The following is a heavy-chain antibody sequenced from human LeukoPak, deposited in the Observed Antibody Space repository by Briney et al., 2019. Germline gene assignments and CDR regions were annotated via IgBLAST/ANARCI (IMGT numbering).Heavy chain of an antibody. CDR3: AKAAMGEGYFFDN. CDR1: GFTFTSYD. V-gene: IGHV1-8*01. Sequence: GASVTVSCKASGFTFTSYDINWVRQATGQGLEWMGWMNSNSGNTGYAEKFQGRVTMTRNTSISTAYMELSSLRSEDTAVYYCAKAAMGEGYFFDNWGQGTLVTVSS. D-gene: IGHD3-16*01. CDR2: MNSNSGNT. J-gene: IGHJ4*02.